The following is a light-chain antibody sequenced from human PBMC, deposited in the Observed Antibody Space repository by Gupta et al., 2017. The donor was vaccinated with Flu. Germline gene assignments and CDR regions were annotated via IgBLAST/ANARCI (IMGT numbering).Light chain of an antibody. CDR1: QSLLYTSNNLNY. Sequence: IVMTQSPDSLAVSLGERATINCTSSQSLLYTSNNLNYFAWYQQKPGPPPKLLISLASTRESGVPGRFSGRGSGTNFTLTISILQAEDVAVYYCQYFYNTWTFGQGTRVEIK. J-gene: IGKJ1*01. CDR3: QYFYNTWT. CDR2: LAS. V-gene: IGKV4-1*01.